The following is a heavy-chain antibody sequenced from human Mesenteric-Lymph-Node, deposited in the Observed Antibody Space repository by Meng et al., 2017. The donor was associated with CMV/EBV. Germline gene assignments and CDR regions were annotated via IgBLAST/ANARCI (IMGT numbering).Heavy chain of an antibody. J-gene: IGHJ4*02. CDR3: ARDPSRGALDY. CDR1: GFSFSGYR. CDR2: IGGSGTYI. V-gene: IGHV3-21*01. Sequence: GESLKISCAASGFSFSGYRMHWVRQAPGKGLEWVSTIGGSGTYIWYSDSVKGRFTISRDNAKNSLYLQVNSLRAEDTAVYYCARDPSRGALDYWGQGTLVTVSS. D-gene: IGHD3-10*01.